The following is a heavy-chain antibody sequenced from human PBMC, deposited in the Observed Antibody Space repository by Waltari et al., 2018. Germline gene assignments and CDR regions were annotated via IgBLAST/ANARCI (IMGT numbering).Heavy chain of an antibody. CDR2: MTADGRSR. D-gene: IGHD4-17*01. V-gene: IGHV3-23*01. J-gene: IGHJ2*01. CDR3: AKADFGDPFWYFDL. CDR1: GVSFSHYP. Sequence: EVQLLESGGDLVQPGGSLRLSCAASGVSFSHYPRAGVRQAPGKGLEWVSTMTADGRSRNYADSVKGRFTISRDNSQNTLDLQMNTLRAEDTAVYFCAKADFGDPFWYFDLWGRGTLVTV.